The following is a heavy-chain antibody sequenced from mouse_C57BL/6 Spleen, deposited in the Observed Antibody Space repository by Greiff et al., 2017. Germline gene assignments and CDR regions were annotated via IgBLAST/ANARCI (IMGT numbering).Heavy chain of an antibody. CDR3: ARLGYGSSYDFAY. D-gene: IGHD1-1*01. Sequence: QVQLQQPGAELVRPGSSVKLSCKASGYTFTSYWMHWVKQRPIQGLEWIGNIDPSDSETHYNQKFKDKATLTVDKSSSTAYMQLSSLTSADSAVYYCARLGYGSSYDFAYWGQGTLVTVSA. CDR2: IDPSDSET. J-gene: IGHJ3*01. CDR1: GYTFTSYW. V-gene: IGHV1-52*01.